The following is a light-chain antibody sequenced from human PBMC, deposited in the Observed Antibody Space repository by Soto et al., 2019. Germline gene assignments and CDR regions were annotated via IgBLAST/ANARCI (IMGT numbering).Light chain of an antibody. J-gene: IGKJ3*01. Sequence: EIVLTQSPGTLSLSPGERATLSCRASQSVSSSYLAWYRQKPGQAPGLFINGASGRATGIPDRFSGSGSGTDFTLTVSRLEPEDFAVYYCQQYGSSPLFTFGPGTKVDIK. CDR3: QQYGSSPLFT. CDR1: QSVSSSY. CDR2: GAS. V-gene: IGKV3-20*01.